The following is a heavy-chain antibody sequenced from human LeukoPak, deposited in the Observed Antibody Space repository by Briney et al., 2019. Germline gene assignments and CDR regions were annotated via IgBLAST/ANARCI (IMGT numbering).Heavy chain of an antibody. CDR2: IWYDGSNK. D-gene: IGHD4-17*01. V-gene: IGHV3-33*01. CDR1: GFTFSSYG. Sequence: GGSLRLSCAASGFTFSSYGMHWVRQAPGKGLEWVAVIWYDGSNKYYADSVKGRFTIPRDNSKKALYLQMNSLSAEDTAVYYCARALNTELDYGDYDAGDYYYYYGMDVWGQGTTVTVSS. CDR3: ARALNTELDYGDYDAGDYYYYYGMDV. J-gene: IGHJ6*02.